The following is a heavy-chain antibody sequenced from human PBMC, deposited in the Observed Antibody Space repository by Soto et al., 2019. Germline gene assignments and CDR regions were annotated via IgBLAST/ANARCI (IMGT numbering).Heavy chain of an antibody. D-gene: IGHD3-22*01. CDR3: TTAPTYYYDSSGYAFDI. CDR2: IKSKTDGGTT. CDR1: GFTFSNAW. J-gene: IGHJ3*02. V-gene: IGHV3-15*01. Sequence: GGSLRLSCAASGFTFSNAWMSWVRQAPGKGLEWVGRIKSKTDGGTTDYAAPVKGRFTISRDDSKNTLYLQMNSLKTEDTAVYYCTTAPTYYYDSSGYAFDIWGQGTMVTVSS.